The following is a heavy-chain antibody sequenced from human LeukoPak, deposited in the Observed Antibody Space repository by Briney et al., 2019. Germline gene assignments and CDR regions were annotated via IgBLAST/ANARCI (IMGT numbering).Heavy chain of an antibody. CDR2: INHSGST. V-gene: IGHV4-34*01. J-gene: IGHJ4*02. CDR1: GGSFSGYY. D-gene: IGHD3-22*01. CDR3: ARGANYYDSSGYSATFDF. Sequence: PSETLSLTCAVYGGSFSGYYWSWIRQPPGKGLEWIGEINHSGSTNYNPSLKSRVTISVDTSKNQFSLKLNSVTAADTAAYYCARGANYYDSSGYSATFDFWGQGTLVTVSS.